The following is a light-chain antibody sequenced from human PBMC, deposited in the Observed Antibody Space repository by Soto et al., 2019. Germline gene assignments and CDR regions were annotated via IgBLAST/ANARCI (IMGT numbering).Light chain of an antibody. J-gene: IGLJ2*01. CDR3: SSYTSSSTLV. V-gene: IGLV2-14*01. Sequence: QSALTQPASVSGSPGQSITVSCTGTNTDVGGYNYVSWYQHRPGKAPRLMIYEVSNRPSGISNRFSGSKSGNTASLTLSGLQAEDEADYYCSSYTSSSTLVFGGGTQLTVL. CDR1: NTDVGGYNY. CDR2: EVS.